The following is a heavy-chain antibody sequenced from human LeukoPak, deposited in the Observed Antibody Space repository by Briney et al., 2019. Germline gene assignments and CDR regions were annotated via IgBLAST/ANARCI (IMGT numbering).Heavy chain of an antibody. V-gene: IGHV3-9*01. CDR1: GFTFDDYA. Sequence: PGGSLRLSCTASGFTFDDYAMHWVRQAPGKGLEWVSGLSWNSGTRGYADSVKGRFTISRDNSKNTLYLQLNSLRAEDTAVYYCAKGPQGDWGQGALVTVSS. J-gene: IGHJ4*02. CDR3: AKGPQGD. CDR2: LSWNSGTR. D-gene: IGHD3-16*01.